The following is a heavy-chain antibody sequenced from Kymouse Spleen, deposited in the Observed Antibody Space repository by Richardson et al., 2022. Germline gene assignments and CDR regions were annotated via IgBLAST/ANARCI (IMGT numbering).Heavy chain of an antibody. D-gene: IGHD6-13*01. CDR1: GFTFSSYG. J-gene: IGHJ5*02. CDR3: ARDRGSSSPCGWFDP. Sequence: QVQLVESGGGVVQPGRSLRLSCAASGFTFSSYGMHWVRQAPGKGLEWVAVIWYDGSNKYYADSVKGRFTISRDNSKNTLYLQMNSLRAEDTAVYYCARDRGSSSPCGWFDPWGQGTLVTVSS. CDR2: IWYDGSNK. V-gene: IGHV3-33*01.